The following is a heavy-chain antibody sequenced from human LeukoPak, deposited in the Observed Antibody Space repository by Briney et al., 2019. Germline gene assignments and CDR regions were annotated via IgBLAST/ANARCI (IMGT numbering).Heavy chain of an antibody. J-gene: IGHJ4*02. V-gene: IGHV3-11*04. Sequence: GGSLRLSCAASGFTVSDYYMSWIRQAPGKGLEWVSYISSSGSTIYYADSVKGRFTISRDNAKNSLYLQMNSLRAEDTAVYYCARDMSIVGATTPPYYFDYWGQGTLVTVSS. CDR2: ISSSGSTI. CDR3: ARDMSIVGATTPPYYFDY. CDR1: GFTVSDYY. D-gene: IGHD1-26*01.